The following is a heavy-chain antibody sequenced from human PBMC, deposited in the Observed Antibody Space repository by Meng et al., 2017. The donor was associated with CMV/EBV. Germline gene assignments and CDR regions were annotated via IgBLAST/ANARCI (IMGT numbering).Heavy chain of an antibody. J-gene: IGHJ6*02. D-gene: IGHD6-6*01. Sequence: GGSLRLSCKASGYTFTGYYMHWVRQAPGQGLEWMGWINPNSGGTNYAQKFQGRVTMTRDTSISTAYMELSRLRSDDTAVYYCARDLRVVAARPYANYYGMDVWGQGTTVTVSS. CDR1: GYTFTGYY. CDR3: ARDLRVVAARPYANYYGMDV. V-gene: IGHV1-2*02. CDR2: INPNSGGT.